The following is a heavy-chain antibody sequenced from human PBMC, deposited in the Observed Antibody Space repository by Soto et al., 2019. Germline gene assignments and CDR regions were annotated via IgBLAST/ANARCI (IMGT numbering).Heavy chain of an antibody. CDR3: ASRYNWNRGRYYSYGMDV. CDR2: IIPIFGTA. Sequence: GASVKDCYNASGGTISGYASSWVLQAPGQGLEWVGGIIPIFGTANYAQKFQGRVTITADESTSTAYMELSSLRSEDTAVYYCASRYNWNRGRYYSYGMDVWGQGTTVTVSS. J-gene: IGHJ6*02. V-gene: IGHV1-69*13. D-gene: IGHD1-1*01. CDR1: GGTISGYA.